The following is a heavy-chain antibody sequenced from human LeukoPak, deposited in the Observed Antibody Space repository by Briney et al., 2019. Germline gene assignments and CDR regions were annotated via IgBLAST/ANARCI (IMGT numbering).Heavy chain of an antibody. CDR1: GGTFSSYA. V-gene: IGHV1-69*05. CDR2: IIPIFGTA. D-gene: IGHD7-27*01. CDR3: ARGLLTGEGADWFDP. Sequence: GSSVKVSCKASGGTFSSYAISWVRQAPGQGLEWMGGIIPIFGTANYAQKFQGRVTITTDGSTSTAYMELSSLRSEDTAVYYCARGLLTGEGADWFDPWGQGTLVTVSS. J-gene: IGHJ5*02.